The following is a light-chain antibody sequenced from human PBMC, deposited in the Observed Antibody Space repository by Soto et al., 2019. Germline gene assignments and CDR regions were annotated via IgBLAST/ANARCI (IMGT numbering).Light chain of an antibody. Sequence: VLTQSPGTLSLPPGDRATLSCRASQRVSGSSLAWYQQKPSQAPRLLIYGRSNRATGVRDRFSGSGSGADITLTISSLEPEDFAVYHCQQYGNSPSFGQGTKLEIK. J-gene: IGKJ2*01. CDR2: GRS. CDR1: QRVSGSS. V-gene: IGKV3-20*01. CDR3: QQYGNSPS.